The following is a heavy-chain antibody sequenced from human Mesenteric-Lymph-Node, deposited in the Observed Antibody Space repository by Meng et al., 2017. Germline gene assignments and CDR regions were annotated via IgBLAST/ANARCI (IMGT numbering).Heavy chain of an antibody. CDR1: GFAFSNYA. D-gene: IGHD1-14*01. V-gene: IGHV3-23*01. CDR3: ARGRLEPQTYYFDY. Sequence: GGSLRLSCVASGFAFSNYAMNWVRQAPGKGLEWVSGISGSGGNTYHADSVKGRLTVSRDNLKNTLYLQMNSLRAEDTAVYYCARGRLEPQTYYFDYWGQGTLVTVSS. CDR2: ISGSGGNT. J-gene: IGHJ4*02.